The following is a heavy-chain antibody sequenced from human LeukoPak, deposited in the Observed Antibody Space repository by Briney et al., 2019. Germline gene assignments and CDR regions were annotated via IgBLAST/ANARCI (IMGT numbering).Heavy chain of an antibody. D-gene: IGHD3-10*01. CDR3: ARVPKRSLTPIGVDY. V-gene: IGHV4-61*01. CDR1: GGSVSSGSYY. CDR2: IYYSGNT. Sequence: SETLSLTCTVSGGSVSSGSYYWSWIRQPPGKGLEWIGYIYYSGNTNYNPSLKSRVTISVDTSKSQFSLNLSSMTDADTAMYYCARVPKRSLTPIGVDYWGQGALVTVSS. J-gene: IGHJ4*02.